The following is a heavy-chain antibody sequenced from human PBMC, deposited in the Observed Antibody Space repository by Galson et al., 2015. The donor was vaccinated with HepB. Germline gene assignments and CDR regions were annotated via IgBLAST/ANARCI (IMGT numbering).Heavy chain of an antibody. D-gene: IGHD6-13*01. V-gene: IGHV1-2*02. CDR1: GYTFTGYY. CDR3: AREHAAGAFDV. CDR2: INPNSGGT. J-gene: IGHJ3*01. Sequence: SVKVSCKASGYTFTGYYMHWVRQAPGQGPEWMGWINPNSGGTHYAQKFQDRVTLTSDTSISTAYMELSRLRSDDTAVYYCAREHAAGAFDVWGQGTMVTVSS.